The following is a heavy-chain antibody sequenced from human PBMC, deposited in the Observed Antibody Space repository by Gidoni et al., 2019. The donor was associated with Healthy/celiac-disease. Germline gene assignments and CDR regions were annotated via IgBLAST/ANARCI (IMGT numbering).Heavy chain of an antibody. J-gene: IGHJ4*02. Sequence: VPLLESGGCLVYRGGSLRLSCAASGLTFSSYAMSWVRQAPGKWLERVSAMSGSGGSTYYADSVKGRLTISIDNSKNTLYLQMNSLRAEDTAVYYCANPFPDFWSDYWGQGTLVTVSS. CDR1: GLTFSSYA. CDR2: MSGSGGST. CDR3: ANPFPDFWSDY. D-gene: IGHD3-3*01. V-gene: IGHV3-23*01.